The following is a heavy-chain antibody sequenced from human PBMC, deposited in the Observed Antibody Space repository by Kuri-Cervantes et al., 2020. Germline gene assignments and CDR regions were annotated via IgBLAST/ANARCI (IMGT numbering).Heavy chain of an antibody. CDR3: ARDWGFQDYFPDY. V-gene: IGHV3-74*01. CDR2: INTDGSST. J-gene: IGHJ4*02. D-gene: IGHD2/OR15-2a*01. CDR1: GFTFTTYW. Sequence: LSLTCAASGFTFTTYWMDWVRQAPGKGLVWVSRINTDGSSTTYADSVKGRFTISRDNSKNTLYLQMNSLRAEDTAVYYCARDWGFQDYFPDYWGQGTLVTVSS.